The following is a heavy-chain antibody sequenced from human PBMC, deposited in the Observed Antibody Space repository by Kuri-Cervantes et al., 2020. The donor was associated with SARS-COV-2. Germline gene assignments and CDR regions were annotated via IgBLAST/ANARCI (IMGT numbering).Heavy chain of an antibody. CDR2: IYYSGST. J-gene: IGHJ6*02. CDR3: AKYYDSSGPLAYGMDV. D-gene: IGHD3-22*01. V-gene: IGHV4-61*05. CDR1: GGSISSSSYY. Sequence: SETLSLTCTVSGGSISSSSYYWSWIRQPPGKGLEWVGYIYYSGSTNYNPSLKSRVTISVDTSKNQFSLKLSSVTAADTAVYYCAKYYDSSGPLAYGMDVWGQGTTVTVSS.